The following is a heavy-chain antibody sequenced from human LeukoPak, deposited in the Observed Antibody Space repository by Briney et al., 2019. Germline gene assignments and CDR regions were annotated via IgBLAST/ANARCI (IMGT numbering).Heavy chain of an antibody. V-gene: IGHV3-23*01. J-gene: IGHJ4*02. Sequence: GGSLRLSCAASGFTLSNYAMSWVRQAPGKGLEWVSLISGSGGSTYYADSVKGRFTISRDNSKNTLFLRMNSLTAEDTAVYYCAKAYYGSGRNYFNYWGQGTLVTVSS. CDR1: GFTLSNYA. CDR3: AKAYYGSGRNYFNY. D-gene: IGHD3-10*01. CDR2: ISGSGGST.